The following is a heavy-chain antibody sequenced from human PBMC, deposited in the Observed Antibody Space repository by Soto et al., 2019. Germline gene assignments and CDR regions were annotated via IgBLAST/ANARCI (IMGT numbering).Heavy chain of an antibody. CDR1: GGSISSGGYY. D-gene: IGHD6-6*01. V-gene: IGHV4-31*01. J-gene: IGHJ3*02. Sequence: QVQLQESGPGLVKPSQTLSLTCTVSGGSISSGGYYWNWIRQHPGKGLEWIAYIYYSWNTYYNPSLQSPITISVDTSKNQFSLTLTSMTAAVTAVYYSARSSSSSDSFYIWGQGTMLTVS. CDR2: IYYSWNT. CDR3: ARSSSSSDSFYI.